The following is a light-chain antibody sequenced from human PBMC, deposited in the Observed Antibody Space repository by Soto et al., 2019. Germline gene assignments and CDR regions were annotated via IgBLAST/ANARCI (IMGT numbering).Light chain of an antibody. CDR1: QSVSSN. Sequence: EKVVTQSPATLSVSPGERATVSCRASQSVSSNLAWYQQKPGQAPRLLIYGASTRATGIPARFSGSGSGTEFTLTISSLQSEDFAVYYCQQYNNWPLYTFGQGTKLEIK. CDR3: QQYNNWPLYT. CDR2: GAS. V-gene: IGKV3-15*01. J-gene: IGKJ2*01.